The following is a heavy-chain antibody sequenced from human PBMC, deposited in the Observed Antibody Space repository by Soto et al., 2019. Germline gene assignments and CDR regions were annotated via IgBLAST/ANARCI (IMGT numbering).Heavy chain of an antibody. D-gene: IGHD6-25*01. J-gene: IGHJ6*02. Sequence: QVQLVQSGAEVKKPGSSVKVSCKASGGTFSSYAISWVRQAPGHGLEWMGGIIPIFGTANYAQKFQGRVTITADESTSTAYMELSSLRSEDTAVYYCARSARHQRHRRSPPATNSYYYGMDVWGQGTTVTVSS. V-gene: IGHV1-69*01. CDR1: GGTFSSYA. CDR3: ARSARHQRHRRSPPATNSYYYGMDV. CDR2: IIPIFGTA.